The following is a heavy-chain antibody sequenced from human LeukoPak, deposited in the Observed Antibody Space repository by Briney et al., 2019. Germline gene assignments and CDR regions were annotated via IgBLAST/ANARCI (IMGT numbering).Heavy chain of an antibody. CDR3: ARPLKQQLVRGSWFDP. J-gene: IGHJ5*02. Sequence: PSETLSLTCTVSGGSINSGNYYWSWIRQPAGKGLEWIGRMYPGGSTEYSPSLKSRVSISVDTSKNQVSLKLGSVTAADTAVYYCARPLKQQLVRGSWFDPWGQGTLVTVSS. V-gene: IGHV4-61*02. CDR2: MYPGGST. CDR1: GGSINSGNYY. D-gene: IGHD6-13*01.